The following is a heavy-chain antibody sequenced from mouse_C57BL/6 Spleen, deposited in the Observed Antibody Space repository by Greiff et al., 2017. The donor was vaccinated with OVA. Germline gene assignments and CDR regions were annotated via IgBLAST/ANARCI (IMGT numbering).Heavy chain of an antibody. J-gene: IGHJ3*01. V-gene: IGHV5-4*01. Sequence: VQLVESGGGLVKPGGSLKLSCAASGFTFSSYAMSWVRQTPEKRLEWVATISDGGSYTYYPDNVKGRFTISRDNAKNNLYLQMSHLKSEDTAMYYCAREGEPWFAYWGQGTLVTVSA. CDR3: AREGEPWFAY. CDR1: GFTFSSYA. CDR2: ISDGGSYT.